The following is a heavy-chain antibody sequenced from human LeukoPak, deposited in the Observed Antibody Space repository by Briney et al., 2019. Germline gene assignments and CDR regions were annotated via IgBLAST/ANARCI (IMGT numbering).Heavy chain of an antibody. J-gene: IGHJ4*02. V-gene: IGHV4-4*09. CDR3: AGVKCSGGSCYLVDY. D-gene: IGHD2-15*01. CDR1: GGSISSYY. CDR2: IYTSGST. Sequence: SETLSLTCTVSGGSISSYYWSWIRQPPGKGLEWIGYIYTSGSTNYNPSLKSRVTISVDTSKNQFSLRLSSVTAADTAVYYCAGVKCSGGSCYLVDYWGQGTLVTVSS.